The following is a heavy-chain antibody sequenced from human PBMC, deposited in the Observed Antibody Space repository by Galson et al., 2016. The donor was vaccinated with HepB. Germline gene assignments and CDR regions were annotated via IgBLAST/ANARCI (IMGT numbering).Heavy chain of an antibody. Sequence: SETLSLTCAVSGGPISSSKWWSWVRQPPGKGPEWIGEISLSGGTSYIPSLKSRVTISVDTSKNQFSLKLSSVTAADTAVYYCASGMVRGVKRFDYWGQGTLVTVSS. D-gene: IGHD3-10*01. J-gene: IGHJ4*02. CDR3: ASGMVRGVKRFDY. CDR1: GGPISSSKW. CDR2: ISLSGGT. V-gene: IGHV4-4*02.